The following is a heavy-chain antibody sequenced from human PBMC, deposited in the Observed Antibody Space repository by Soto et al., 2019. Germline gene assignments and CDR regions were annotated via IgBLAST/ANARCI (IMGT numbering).Heavy chain of an antibody. CDR1: GFTFSSYA. D-gene: IGHD3-16*02. Sequence: GGSLRLSCAASGFTFSSYAMHWVRQAPGKGLEWVAVISYDGSNKYYADSVKGRFTISRDNSKNTLYLQMNSLRAEDTAVYYCARDLFALRLGELSLSGYWGQGTLVTVSS. CDR3: ARDLFALRLGELSLSGY. V-gene: IGHV3-30-3*01. CDR2: ISYDGSNK. J-gene: IGHJ4*02.